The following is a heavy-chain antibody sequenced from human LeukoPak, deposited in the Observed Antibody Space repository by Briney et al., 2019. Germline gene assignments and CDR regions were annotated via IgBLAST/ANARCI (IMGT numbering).Heavy chain of an antibody. CDR3: AGYCSTTSCRDVDY. J-gene: IGHJ4*02. V-gene: IGHV3-21*05. Sequence: GGSLRLSCAASGFTFSSYSMNWVRQAPGKGLEWVSYISSDSSHIYYADSEKGRFTISRDNAKNSLYLQMYSLRVEDTAVYYCAGYCSTTSCRDVDYWGQGTLVTVSS. D-gene: IGHD2-2*01. CDR1: GFTFSSYS. CDR2: ISSDSSHI.